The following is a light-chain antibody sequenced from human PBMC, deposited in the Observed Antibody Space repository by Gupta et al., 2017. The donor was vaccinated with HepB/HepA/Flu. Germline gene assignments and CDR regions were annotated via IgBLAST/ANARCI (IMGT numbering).Light chain of an antibody. CDR3: EVCHCYSDSSSAHPLYV. CDR2: YGI. CDR1: NIGTKS. V-gene: IGLV3-21*01. Sequence: SYVLTQPPAVSVAPGKTAEILCGGNNIGTKSVHWYQKKTGQAPVLVIYYGIDRRSGIPERFSGSISGHAATLTISRVDAGDEADYYCEVCHCYSDSSSAHPLYVFGSGTKLTVL. J-gene: IGLJ1*01.